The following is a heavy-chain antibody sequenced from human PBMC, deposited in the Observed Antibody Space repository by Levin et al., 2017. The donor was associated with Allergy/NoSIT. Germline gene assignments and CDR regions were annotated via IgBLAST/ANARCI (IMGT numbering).Heavy chain of an antibody. D-gene: IGHD2-2*01. V-gene: IGHV3-7*01. CDR3: ARVRGGASTSAAFDY. CDR1: GFTFSSYW. J-gene: IGHJ4*02. Sequence: GGSLRLSCAASGFTFSSYWMSWVRQAPGKGLEWVANLKQDGSEKYYVDSVKGRFTISRDNAENSLYLQMNSLRAEDTAVYYCARVRGGASTSAAFDYWGQGTLVTVSS. CDR2: LKQDGSEK.